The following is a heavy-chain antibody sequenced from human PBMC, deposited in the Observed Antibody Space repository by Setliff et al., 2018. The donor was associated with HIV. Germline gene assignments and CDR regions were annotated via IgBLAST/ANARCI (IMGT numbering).Heavy chain of an antibody. J-gene: IGHJ4*02. V-gene: IGHV3-74*01. CDR1: GFAFSSYW. CDR2: INSDGSGT. CDR3: TREEDYYYDSSGYPFDY. Sequence: PGGSLRLSCAASGFAFSSYWMHWVRQTPGKGLVWVSRINSDGSGTSYADSVKGRFTTSRDNAKNTLYLQMNSLRAEDTAVYYCTREEDYYYDSSGYPFDYWGQGTLVTVSS. D-gene: IGHD3-22*01.